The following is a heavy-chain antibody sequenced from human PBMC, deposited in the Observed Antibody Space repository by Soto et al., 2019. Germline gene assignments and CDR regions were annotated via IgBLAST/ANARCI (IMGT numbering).Heavy chain of an antibody. D-gene: IGHD6-6*01. CDR2: ISGSGGST. Sequence: PGGSLRLSCAASGFTFSSYAMSWVRQAPGKGLEWVSAISGSGGSTYYADSVKGRFTISRDNSKNTLYLQMNSLRAEDTAVYYCAKGSSSSCYYGMDVWGQGTTVTVSS. J-gene: IGHJ6*02. V-gene: IGHV3-23*01. CDR3: AKGSSSSCYYGMDV. CDR1: GFTFSSYA.